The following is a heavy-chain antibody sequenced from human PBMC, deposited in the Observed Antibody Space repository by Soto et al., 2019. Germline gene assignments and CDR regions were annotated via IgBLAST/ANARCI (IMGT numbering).Heavy chain of an antibody. D-gene: IGHD2-15*01. CDR2: IIPIFGTA. J-gene: IGHJ5*02. CDR3: ARNRGGYCSGGSCYSTRKDNLNWFDP. Sequence: SVKVSCNASGGTFSSYAISWVRQAPGQGLEWMRGIIPIFGTANYAQKFQGRVTITADESTSTAYMELSSLRSEDTAVYYCARNRGGYCSGGSCYSTRKDNLNWFDPWGQGTQVTVSS. CDR1: GGTFSSYA. V-gene: IGHV1-69*13.